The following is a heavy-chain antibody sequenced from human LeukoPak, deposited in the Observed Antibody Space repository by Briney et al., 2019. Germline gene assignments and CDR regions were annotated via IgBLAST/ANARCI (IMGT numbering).Heavy chain of an antibody. D-gene: IGHD3-3*01. CDR3: AKGTLRFLEWLLCGMDV. CDR2: IWYDGSNK. V-gene: IGHV3-30*02. CDR1: GFTFSSYG. Sequence: GGSLRLSCAASGFTFSSYGMHWVRQAPGKGLEWVAVIWYDGSNKYYADSVKGRFTISRGNSKNTLYLQMNSLRAEDTAVYYCAKGTLRFLEWLLCGMDVWGQGTTVTVSS. J-gene: IGHJ6*02.